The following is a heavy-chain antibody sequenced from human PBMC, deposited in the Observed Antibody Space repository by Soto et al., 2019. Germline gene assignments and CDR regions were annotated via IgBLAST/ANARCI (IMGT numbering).Heavy chain of an antibody. CDR3: ARGGNGSGSYFFPYYYYMDV. CDR2: MNPNSGNT. Sequence: ASVKVSCKASGYTFTSYDINWVRQATGQGLEWMGWMNPNSGNTGYAQKFQGRVTMTRNTSISTAYMELSSLRSEDTAVYYCARGGNGSGSYFFPYYYYMDVWGKGTTVTVSS. J-gene: IGHJ6*03. D-gene: IGHD3-10*01. V-gene: IGHV1-8*01. CDR1: GYTFTSYD.